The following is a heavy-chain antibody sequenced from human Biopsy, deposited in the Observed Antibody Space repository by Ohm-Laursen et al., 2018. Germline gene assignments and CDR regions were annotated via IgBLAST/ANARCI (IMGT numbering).Heavy chain of an antibody. J-gene: IGHJ3*02. CDR1: GFSFSSYG. CDR3: SRPTNARAGGAPFDI. V-gene: IGHV3-33*01. CDR2: LCYDGTNK. Sequence: SLRLSCAASGFSFSSYGMHWVCQAPGKGLEWVAVLCYDGTNKYYADSVKGRFTISRDNSKNTLYLQMNSLRAEDTAMYYCSRPTNARAGGAPFDIWGQGTMVTVSS. D-gene: IGHD1-1*01.